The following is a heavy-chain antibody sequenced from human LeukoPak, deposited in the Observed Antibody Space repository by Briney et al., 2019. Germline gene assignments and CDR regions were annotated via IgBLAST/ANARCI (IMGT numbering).Heavy chain of an antibody. CDR1: GFTFISYW. D-gene: IGHD1-14*01. V-gene: IGHV3-74*01. Sequence: GGSLRLSCAASGFTFISYWIHWGRQAPGKGLVWVSRINNDGSDTIYADSVRGRFTISRDNAKNTLYLQMNSLRAEDTAVYYCARGGANHAFDVWGQGTVVTVSS. J-gene: IGHJ3*01. CDR3: ARGGANHAFDV. CDR2: INNDGSDT.